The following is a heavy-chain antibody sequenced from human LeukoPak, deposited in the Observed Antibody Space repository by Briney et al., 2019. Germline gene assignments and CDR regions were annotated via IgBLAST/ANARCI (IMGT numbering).Heavy chain of an antibody. CDR2: IKQDGSEK. D-gene: IGHD6-19*01. V-gene: IGHV3-7*01. Sequence: GGSLRLSCAASGFTFSSYWMSWVRQAPGKGLEWVANIKQDGSEKYYVDSVKGRFTISRDNAKNSLYLQMNSLRAEDTAVYYCARDRYSSGWRKYFDYWGQGTLVTVSS. CDR3: ARDRYSSGWRKYFDY. CDR1: GFTFSSYW. J-gene: IGHJ4*02.